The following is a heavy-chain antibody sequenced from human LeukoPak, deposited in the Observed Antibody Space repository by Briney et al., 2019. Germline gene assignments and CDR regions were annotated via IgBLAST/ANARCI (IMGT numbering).Heavy chain of an antibody. Sequence: SETLSLTCTVSGGSISSGSYYWRWIRQPAGTGLEWIGRIYTSGSTNYNPSLKSRVTISVDTSKNQFSLKLSSVTAADTAVYYCARGSTWSGYYRYYFDYWGQGTLVTVSS. CDR2: IYTSGST. V-gene: IGHV4-61*02. CDR3: ARGSTWSGYYRYYFDY. D-gene: IGHD3-3*01. J-gene: IGHJ4*02. CDR1: GGSISSGSYY.